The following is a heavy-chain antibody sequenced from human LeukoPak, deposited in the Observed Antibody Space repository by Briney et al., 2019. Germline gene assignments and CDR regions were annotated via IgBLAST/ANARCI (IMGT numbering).Heavy chain of an antibody. CDR2: IDPGDSDT. J-gene: IGHJ4*02. D-gene: IGHD6-13*01. Sequence: PGESLKISCKGSGYSFTSYWIGWVRQMPGKGLEWMGIIDPGDSDTRYSPSFQGQVTISADKSISTAYLQMNSLRAEDTAVYYCARDSHSSSWYSEFDYWGQGTLVTVSS. CDR3: ARDSHSSSWYSEFDY. CDR1: GYSFTSYW. V-gene: IGHV5-51*01.